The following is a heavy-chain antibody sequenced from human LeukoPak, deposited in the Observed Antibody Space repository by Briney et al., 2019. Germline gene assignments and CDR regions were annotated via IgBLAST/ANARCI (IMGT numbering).Heavy chain of an antibody. CDR2: IRSKGYGGTT. CDR3: TRDGSGSYYPLNFDY. D-gene: IGHD3-10*01. V-gene: IGHV3-49*03. CDR1: GFTFGDYA. J-gene: IGHJ4*02. Sequence: GGSLRLSCTASGFTFGDYAMSWFRQAPGKGLEWVGFIRSKGYGGTTEDAASVKGRFTIARDDSKSIAYLQMNSLKTEDTAVYYCTRDGSGSYYPLNFDYWGQGTLVTVSS.